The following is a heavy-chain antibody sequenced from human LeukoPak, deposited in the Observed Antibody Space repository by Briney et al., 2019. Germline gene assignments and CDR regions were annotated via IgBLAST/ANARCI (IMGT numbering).Heavy chain of an antibody. CDR3: ARHLDGYNPFDY. D-gene: IGHD5-24*01. CDR2: INPGNSDI. V-gene: IGHV5-51*01. CDR1: GYSFSSYW. J-gene: IGHJ4*02. Sequence: KVGESLKISCKGSGYSFSSYWIAWVRQMPGKGLEYMGIINPGNSDIRYSPSFQGQVTISADKSISTAYLEWSSLNASDTAMYYCARHLDGYNPFDYWGQGTPVTVSS.